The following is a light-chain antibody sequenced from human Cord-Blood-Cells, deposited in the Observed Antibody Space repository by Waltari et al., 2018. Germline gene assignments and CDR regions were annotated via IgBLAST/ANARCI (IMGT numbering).Light chain of an antibody. J-gene: IGKJ2*01. CDR3: QQYNNWPPLT. Sequence: DIVMTQSPATLSVSPGERATLSCRASQSVSSNLAWYQQKPGQAPRLLIYGASTRATGIPARFSVSGSGTEFTLTISSLQSEDFAVYYCQQYNNWPPLTFGQGTKLEIK. CDR1: QSVSSN. V-gene: IGKV3-15*01. CDR2: GAS.